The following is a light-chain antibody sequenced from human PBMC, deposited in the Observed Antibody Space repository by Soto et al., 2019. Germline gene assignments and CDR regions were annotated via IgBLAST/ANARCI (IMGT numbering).Light chain of an antibody. CDR3: QQYNTWRSIT. CDR2: DTS. J-gene: IGKJ5*01. V-gene: IGKV3-15*01. CDR1: QSVSNK. Sequence: EIVMTQSPATLSVSPGERATLSCRPSQSVSNKLAWYQHKPGQAPRVLIYDTSTRAAGIPARFSGSGSGTDFTLTISSLQSEDFAVYYCQQYNTWRSITFGQGTRLEI.